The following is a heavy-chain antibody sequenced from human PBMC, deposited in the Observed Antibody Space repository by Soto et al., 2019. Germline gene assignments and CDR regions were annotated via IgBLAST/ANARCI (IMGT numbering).Heavy chain of an antibody. Sequence: SETLSLTCTVSGGSISSGGYYWSWIRQHPGKGLEWIGYIYYSGSTYYNPSLKSRVTISVDTSKNQFSLKLSSVTAADTAVYYCASTYYYDSSGYFPFDYWGQGTLVTVSS. CDR2: IYYSGST. V-gene: IGHV4-31*03. CDR3: ASTYYYDSSGYFPFDY. J-gene: IGHJ4*02. CDR1: GGSISSGGYY. D-gene: IGHD3-22*01.